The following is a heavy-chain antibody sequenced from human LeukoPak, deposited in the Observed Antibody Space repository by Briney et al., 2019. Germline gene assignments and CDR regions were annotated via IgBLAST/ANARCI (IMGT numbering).Heavy chain of an antibody. Sequence: GGSLRLSCAASGFTFSGYWMHWVRQAPGKGLVWVSRINGDGSATNYAGSVKGRLTISRDNAKNTLYLQMNSLRAEDTAVYYCARAHGGSYYGQPFGYWGQGTLVTVSS. CDR3: ARAHGGSYYGQPFGY. CDR1: GFTFSGYW. V-gene: IGHV3-74*01. J-gene: IGHJ4*02. D-gene: IGHD1-26*01. CDR2: INGDGSAT.